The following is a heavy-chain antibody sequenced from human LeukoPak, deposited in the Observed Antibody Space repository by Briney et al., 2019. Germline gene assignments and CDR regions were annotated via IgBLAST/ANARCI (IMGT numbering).Heavy chain of an antibody. J-gene: IGHJ3*02. CDR1: KFTFSSYN. CDR3: ARDSGYPRAHGFDI. D-gene: IGHD3-22*01. V-gene: IGHV3-48*01. Sequence: GGSLRLSCAASKFTFSSYNMNWVRQAPGKGLEWVSFITTSSSTIYYADSVKGRFTISRDNDKNSLYLQMNSLRAEDTAIYYCARDSGYPRAHGFDIWGQGTMVTVSS. CDR2: ITTSSSTI.